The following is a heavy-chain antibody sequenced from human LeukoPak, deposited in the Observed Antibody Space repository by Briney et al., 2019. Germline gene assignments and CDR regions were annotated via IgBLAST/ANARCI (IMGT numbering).Heavy chain of an antibody. V-gene: IGHV3-23*01. CDR3: ARDGRYFDWVSCWFDP. Sequence: GGSLRLSCAASGFTFSNYGMNWVRQAPGKGLEWVSGISGSGGSTYSADSVKGRFIISRDNSKNMLSLQMNSLRSDDTAVYYCARDGRYFDWVSCWFDPWGQGTLVTVSS. CDR2: ISGSGGST. CDR1: GFTFSNYG. J-gene: IGHJ5*02. D-gene: IGHD3-9*01.